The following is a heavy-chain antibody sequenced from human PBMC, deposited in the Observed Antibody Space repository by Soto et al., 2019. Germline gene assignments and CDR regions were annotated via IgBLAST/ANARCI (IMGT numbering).Heavy chain of an antibody. D-gene: IGHD3-10*01. V-gene: IGHV4-39*01. J-gene: IGHJ5*02. CDR3: ARHLDESGSYYKSPGDWFDP. CDR2: IYYSGST. CDR1: GGSISSSSYY. Sequence: SETLSLTCTVSGGSISSSSYYWGWIRQPPGKGLEWIGSIYYSGSTYYNPSLKSRVTISVDTSKNQFSLKLSSVTAADTAVYYCARHLDESGSYYKSPGDWFDPWGQGTLVTVSS.